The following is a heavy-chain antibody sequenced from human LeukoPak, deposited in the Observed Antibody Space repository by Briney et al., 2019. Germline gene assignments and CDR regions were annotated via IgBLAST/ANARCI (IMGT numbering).Heavy chain of an antibody. CDR1: GYTFTSYY. D-gene: IGHD1-26*01. V-gene: IGHV1-46*01. CDR3: ARGRRGSYWAY. Sequence: ASVKVSCKASGYTFTSYYMHWVRQAPGQGLEWMGIINPSGGSTSYAQKFQGRVTMTRNTSISTAYMELSSLRSEDTAVYYCARGRRGSYWAYWGQGTLVTVSS. CDR2: INPSGGST. J-gene: IGHJ4*02.